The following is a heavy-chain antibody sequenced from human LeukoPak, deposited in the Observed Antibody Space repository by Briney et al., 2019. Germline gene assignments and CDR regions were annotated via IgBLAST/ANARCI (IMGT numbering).Heavy chain of an antibody. CDR3: ATGSYSGSQGYAFEI. CDR1: GGSISSYY. CDR2: IYTSGST. V-gene: IGHV4-4*07. D-gene: IGHD1-26*01. Sequence: SETLSLTCTVSGGSISSYYWSWIRQPAGKGLEWIGRIYTSGSTNYNPSLKSRVTMSVDTSKNQFSLKLSSVTAADTAVYYCATGSYSGSQGYAFEIWGQGTMVTVSS. J-gene: IGHJ3*02.